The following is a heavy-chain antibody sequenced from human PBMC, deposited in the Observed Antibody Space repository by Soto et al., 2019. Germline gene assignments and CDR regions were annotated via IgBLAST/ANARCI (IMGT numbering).Heavy chain of an antibody. CDR3: ARVAAVAGTVYYYGMDV. J-gene: IGHJ6*02. Sequence: QVQLVQSGAEVKKPGASVKFSCKASGYTFTSYGISWVRQAPGQGLEGMGWISAYNGNTNYAQKLQGRVTMTTDTSTSTAYMELRSLRSDDTAVYYCARVAAVAGTVYYYGMDVWGQGTTVTVSS. CDR2: ISAYNGNT. V-gene: IGHV1-18*04. CDR1: GYTFTSYG. D-gene: IGHD6-19*01.